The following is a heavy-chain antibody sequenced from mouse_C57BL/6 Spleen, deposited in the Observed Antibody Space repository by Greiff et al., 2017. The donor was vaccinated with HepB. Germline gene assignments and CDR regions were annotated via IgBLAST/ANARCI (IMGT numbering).Heavy chain of an antibody. D-gene: IGHD2-5*01. Sequence: QVQLKQSGAELVKPGASVKISCKASGYAFSSYWMNWVKQRPGKGLEWIGQIYPGDGDTNYNGKFKGKATLTADKSSSTAYMQLSSLTSEDSAVYFCARSVDYSNYYFDYWGQGTTLTVSS. V-gene: IGHV1-80*01. J-gene: IGHJ2*01. CDR3: ARSVDYSNYYFDY. CDR2: IYPGDGDT. CDR1: GYAFSSYW.